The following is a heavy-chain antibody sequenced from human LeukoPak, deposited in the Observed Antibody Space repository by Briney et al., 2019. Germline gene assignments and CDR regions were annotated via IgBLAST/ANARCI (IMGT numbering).Heavy chain of an antibody. V-gene: IGHV4-34*01. CDR3: ARHRDYGDYTSPFDY. CDR1: GGSFSGYY. CDR2: INHSGST. Sequence: SETLSLTCAVYGGSFSGYYWSWIRQPPGKGLERIGEINHSGSTNYNPSLKSRVTISVDTSKNQFSLKLSSVTAADTAVYYCARHRDYGDYTSPFDYWGQGTLVAVSS. J-gene: IGHJ4*02. D-gene: IGHD4-17*01.